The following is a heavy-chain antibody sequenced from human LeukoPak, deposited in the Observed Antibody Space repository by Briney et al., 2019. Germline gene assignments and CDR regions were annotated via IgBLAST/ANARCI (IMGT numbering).Heavy chain of an antibody. CDR3: ARGILLNYYGSGSYYYDAFDI. Sequence: GGSLRLSCAASGFTFNTYSMNWVRQAPGKGLEWVAVIWYDGSNKYYADSVKGRSTISRDNSKNTLYLQMNSLRAEDTAVYYCARGILLNYYGSGSYYYDAFDIWGQGTMVTVSS. CDR1: GFTFNTYS. D-gene: IGHD3-10*01. CDR2: IWYDGSNK. J-gene: IGHJ3*02. V-gene: IGHV3-33*08.